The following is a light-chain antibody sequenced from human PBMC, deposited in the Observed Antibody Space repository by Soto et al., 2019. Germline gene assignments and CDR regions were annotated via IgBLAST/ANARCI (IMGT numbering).Light chain of an antibody. V-gene: IGKV3-15*01. CDR2: RAS. CDR3: QQYNSWPLT. J-gene: IGKJ4*01. Sequence: IVMTQSPATLSVSPGERVTLSCRASQNINSNLAWYQHKPGQAPRLLMFRASIRATGFPARFSGSGSGTDFNITISSLQSEDSAVYYCQQYNSWPLTFGGGTKVDIK. CDR1: QNINSN.